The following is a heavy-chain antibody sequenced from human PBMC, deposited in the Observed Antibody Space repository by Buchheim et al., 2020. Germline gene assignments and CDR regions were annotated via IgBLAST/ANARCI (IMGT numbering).Heavy chain of an antibody. CDR2: IKHDGTAQ. J-gene: IGHJ4*02. CDR3: ARAYCGGDCRRLDY. D-gene: IGHD2-21*01. Sequence: EVQLVESGGGLVQPGGSLRLSCGASGFTFSSYWMSWVRQAPGKGLELVANIKHDGTAQFYVDSVKGRFTISRDNAKNSLYLQMNSLRAEDTAVYYCARAYCGGDCRRLDYWGQGT. V-gene: IGHV3-7*01. CDR1: GFTFSSYW.